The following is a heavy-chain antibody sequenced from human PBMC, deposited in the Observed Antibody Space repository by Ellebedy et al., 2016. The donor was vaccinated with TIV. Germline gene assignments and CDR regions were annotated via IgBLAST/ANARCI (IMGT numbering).Heavy chain of an antibody. CDR1: AFTFSAYG. CDR2: ISHDGSKT. D-gene: IGHD4-23*01. V-gene: IGHV3-30*18. CDR3: AKERHPRHPRWMGPTYFDY. Sequence: PGGSLSLSCTASAFTFSAYGMHWVRQAPGKGLEWVAVISHDGSKTYYADSVQGRFTISRDNSNNTLYLQMTSLRTEDTAVYYCAKERHPRHPRWMGPTYFDYWGQGTLVAVSS. J-gene: IGHJ4*02.